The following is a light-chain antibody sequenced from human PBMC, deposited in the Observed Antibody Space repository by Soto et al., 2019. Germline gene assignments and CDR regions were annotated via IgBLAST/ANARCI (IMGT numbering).Light chain of an antibody. CDR1: STNIGAGY. Sequence: QSVLTQPPSVSGAPGQRVSISCTGSSTNIGAGYGVHWYQQLPGTAPKLLIYRNSQRPSGVPDRFSGSKSGTSASLAISGLRSEDEADYYCASWDDSLSGHVFGTGTKVTVL. CDR3: ASWDDSLSGHV. V-gene: IGLV1-47*01. J-gene: IGLJ1*01. CDR2: RNS.